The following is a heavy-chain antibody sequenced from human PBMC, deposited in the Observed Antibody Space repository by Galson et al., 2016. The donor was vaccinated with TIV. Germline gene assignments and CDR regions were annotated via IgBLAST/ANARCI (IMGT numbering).Heavy chain of an antibody. CDR3: AWDKSGYEDVDHFYYYMDV. CDR1: GYSFTTHG. Sequence: SVKVSCKAFGYSFTTHGISWVRQAPGQGLEWMGWLGWLTSDNGDTNYAQKFQGRVTLTADTSTKTAYLELRGLRSDDTALYFCAWDKSGYEDVDHFYYYMDVWGKGTTVTVSS. J-gene: IGHJ6*03. V-gene: IGHV1-18*01. CDR2: LGWLTSDNGDT. D-gene: IGHD5-12*01.